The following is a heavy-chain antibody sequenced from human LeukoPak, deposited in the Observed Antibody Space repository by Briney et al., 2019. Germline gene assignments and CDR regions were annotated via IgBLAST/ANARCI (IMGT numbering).Heavy chain of an antibody. J-gene: IGHJ4*02. D-gene: IGHD6-13*01. CDR1: GFTFSQYG. CDR2: IWCDGSKK. Sequence: GGSLRLSCAASGFTFSQYGMHWVRQAPGKGLEWVAVIWCDGSKKYYADSVKGRFTISRDNSKNILYLEMNSLRAEDTAVYYCARGPGGSSSWYEDWGQGTPVTVSS. V-gene: IGHV3-33*01. CDR3: ARGPGGSSSWYED.